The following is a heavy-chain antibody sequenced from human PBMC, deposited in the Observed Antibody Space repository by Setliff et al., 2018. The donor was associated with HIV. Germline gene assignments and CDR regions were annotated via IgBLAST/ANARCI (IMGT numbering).Heavy chain of an antibody. D-gene: IGHD3-22*01. CDR1: GYSISSGYY. CDR3: ARDQGHHFDSRGQVDFDL. J-gene: IGHJ2*01. Sequence: PSETLSLTCTVSGYSISSGYYWGWIRQPPGKGLEWIGSIYHSGITYYNSSLKSRVTISVDTSKNQFSLNLTSVTAADTAVYYCARDQGHHFDSRGQVDFDLWGRGTLVTVSS. CDR2: IYHSGIT. V-gene: IGHV4-38-2*02.